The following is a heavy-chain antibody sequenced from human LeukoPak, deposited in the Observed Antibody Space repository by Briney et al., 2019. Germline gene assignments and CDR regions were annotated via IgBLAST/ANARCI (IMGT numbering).Heavy chain of an antibody. CDR2: INHSGST. CDR1: GGSFSGYY. CDR3: ARLYDGSYSIDY. V-gene: IGHV4-34*01. Sequence: PSETLSLTCAVYGGSFSGYYWSWIRQPPGKGLEWIGEINHSGSTNYNPSLKSRATISVDTSKNQFSLKLSSVTAADTAVYYCARLYDGSYSIDYWGQGTLVTVSS. D-gene: IGHD1-26*01. J-gene: IGHJ4*02.